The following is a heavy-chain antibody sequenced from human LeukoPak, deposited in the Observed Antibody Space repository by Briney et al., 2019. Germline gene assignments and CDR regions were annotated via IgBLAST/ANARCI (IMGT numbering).Heavy chain of an antibody. Sequence: SETLSLTCLVSGFSISSDDCWGWIRQPPGKGLEWIGSISNRGSPYYNPSLKSRVNMSVDTPNNHFSLRLSSVTAADTAVYYCVRDGGFYYTASPNSWFDPWGQGTLVTVSS. CDR2: ISNRGSP. V-gene: IGHV4-38-2*02. J-gene: IGHJ5*02. D-gene: IGHD2-15*01. CDR3: VRDGGFYYTASPNSWFDP. CDR1: GFSISSDDC.